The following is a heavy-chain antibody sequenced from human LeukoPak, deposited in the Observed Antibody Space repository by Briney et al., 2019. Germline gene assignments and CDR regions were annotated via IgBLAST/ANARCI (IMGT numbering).Heavy chain of an antibody. D-gene: IGHD5-18*01. CDR1: GYTFTSYY. J-gene: IGHJ4*02. V-gene: IGHV1-2*06. Sequence: ASVKVSCKASGYTFTSYYMHWVRQAPGQGLEWMGRINPNSGGTNYAQKFQGRVTMTRDTSISTAYMELSRLRSDDTAVYYCARGVVQLWLPPYYFDYWGQGTLVTVPS. CDR3: ARGVVQLWLPPYYFDY. CDR2: INPNSGGT.